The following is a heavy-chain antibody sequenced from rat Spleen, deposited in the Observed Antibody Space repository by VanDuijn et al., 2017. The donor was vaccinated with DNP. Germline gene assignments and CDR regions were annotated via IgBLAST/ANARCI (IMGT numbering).Heavy chain of an antibody. J-gene: IGHJ2*01. CDR2: INPDGGTT. Sequence: EVQLVETGGGLVQPGRSLKLSCVASGFTFSSSWMYWIRQAPGKGLEWVAAINPDGGTTYHPDSVRGRFTISRDNAENTVYLQMSSLRSEDTATYYCASWAPIAPLSTSNYWGQGVMVTVSS. V-gene: IGHV5-58*01. CDR3: ASWAPIAPLSTSNY. CDR1: GFTFSSSW. D-gene: IGHD1-2*01.